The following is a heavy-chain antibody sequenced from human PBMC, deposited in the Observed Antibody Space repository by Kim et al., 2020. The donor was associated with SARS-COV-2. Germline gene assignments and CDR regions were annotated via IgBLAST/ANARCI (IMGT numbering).Heavy chain of an antibody. Sequence: GGSLRLSCAASGFTFSAYAMSWVRQAPGKGLEWVSSISGSVDSTDYADSVKGRFTISRDNSKKMLYLQMNSLRDDDTAVYYCAPSMRSGCYFDYWGQGTLLSVSP. CDR2: ISGSVDST. D-gene: IGHD3-10*01. CDR1: GFTFSAYA. J-gene: IGHJ4*02. V-gene: IGHV3-23*01. CDR3: APSMRSGCYFDY.